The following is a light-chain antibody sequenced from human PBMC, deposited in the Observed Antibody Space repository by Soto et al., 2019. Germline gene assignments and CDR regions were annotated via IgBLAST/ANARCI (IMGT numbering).Light chain of an antibody. CDR3: CSYAGSSTLV. CDR1: SSDVGSYNL. Sequence: QSVLTQPASVSGSPGQSVTISCTGTSSDVGSYNLVSWYQQHPGKAPQLMIYEGTKRPSGVSNRFSGSKSGNTSSLTISGLKAEDEADYYCCSYAGSSTLVFGGGTKLTVL. CDR2: EGT. J-gene: IGLJ2*01. V-gene: IGLV2-23*01.